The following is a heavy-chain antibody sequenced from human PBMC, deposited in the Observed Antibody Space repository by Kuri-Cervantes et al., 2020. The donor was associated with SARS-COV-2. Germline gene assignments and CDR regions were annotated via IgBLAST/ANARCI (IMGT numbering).Heavy chain of an antibody. CDR3: ASFTPTEDLYHYYYAMDV. J-gene: IGHJ6*02. Sequence: SVKVSCKASGYTFTSYDINWVRQAPGQGLEWMGGIIPVLQIIKYAQRFQGRVTITADTSASTVYMDLSSLGSEDTAVYYCASFTPTEDLYHYYYAMDVWGQGTTVTVSS. CDR1: GYTFTSYD. CDR2: IIPVLQII. V-gene: IGHV1-69*10. D-gene: IGHD1-1*01.